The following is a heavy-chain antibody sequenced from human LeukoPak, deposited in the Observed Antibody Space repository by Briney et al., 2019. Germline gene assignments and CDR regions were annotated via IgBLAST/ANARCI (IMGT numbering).Heavy chain of an antibody. Sequence: GGSLRLSCAASGFTFTAYLIHWVRQAPGKGLEWVAVMSSDGNAMFYADSVKGRFTISRDNSKNTLYLQMNSLRAEDTAVYYCVRESEYYFDHSASFDYWGQGALVTVSS. J-gene: IGHJ4*02. CDR2: MSSDGNAM. V-gene: IGHV3-30-3*01. D-gene: IGHD3-22*01. CDR3: VRESEYYFDHSASFDY. CDR1: GFTFTAYL.